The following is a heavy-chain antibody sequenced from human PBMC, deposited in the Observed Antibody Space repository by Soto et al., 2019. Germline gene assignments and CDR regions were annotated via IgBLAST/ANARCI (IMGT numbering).Heavy chain of an antibody. D-gene: IGHD6-19*01. CDR3: AIGSSGWYDWFDP. CDR2: IYYSGST. V-gene: IGHV4-39*01. Sequence: PSETLSLTCTVSGGSISSSSYYWGWIRQPPGKGLEWIGSIYYSGSTYYNPSLKSRVTISVDTSKNQFSLKLSSVTAADTAVYYCAIGSSGWYDWFDPWGQGTLVTVS. CDR1: GGSISSSSYY. J-gene: IGHJ5*02.